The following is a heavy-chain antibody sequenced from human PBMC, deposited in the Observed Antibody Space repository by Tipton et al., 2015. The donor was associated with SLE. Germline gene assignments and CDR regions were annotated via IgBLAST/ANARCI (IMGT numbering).Heavy chain of an antibody. Sequence: QSGAEVKKPGASVKVSGKASGYTFSSFGISWVRQAAGQGLEWMGWISAHNGNTNYAQRLQGRVTMSTDTSTSTAYMGLRSLRSDDTAVYYCARGPFLTGCYPVFDYWDQGTLVTVSS. CDR1: GYTFSSFG. V-gene: IGHV1-18*01. J-gene: IGHJ4*02. D-gene: IGHD3-9*01. CDR3: ARGPFLTGCYPVFDY. CDR2: ISAHNGNT.